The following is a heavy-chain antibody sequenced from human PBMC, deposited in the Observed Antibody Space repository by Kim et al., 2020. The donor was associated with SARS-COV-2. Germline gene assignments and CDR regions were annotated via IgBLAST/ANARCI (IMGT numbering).Heavy chain of an antibody. J-gene: IGHJ6*02. Sequence: GGSLRLSCAASGFTFSSYWMHWDRQAPGKGLVWVSRINSDGSSTSYADSVKGRFTISRDNAKNTLYLQMNSLRAEDTAVYYCARSGFGELNLYYYYGMDVWGQGTTVTVAS. CDR3: ARSGFGELNLYYYYGMDV. D-gene: IGHD3-10*01. V-gene: IGHV3-74*01. CDR1: GFTFSSYW. CDR2: INSDGSST.